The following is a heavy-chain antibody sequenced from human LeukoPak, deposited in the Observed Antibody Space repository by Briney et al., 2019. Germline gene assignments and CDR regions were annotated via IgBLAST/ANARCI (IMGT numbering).Heavy chain of an antibody. J-gene: IGHJ4*02. D-gene: IGHD4-23*01. CDR3: ARDYGGNSLDY. V-gene: IGHV3-48*04. CDR2: ISSSSSTI. CDR1: GFTFSSYS. Sequence: GGSLRLSCAASGFTFSSYSMNWVRQAPGKGLEWVSYISSSSSTIYYADSVKGRFTVSRDNAKNSLYLQMNSLRAEDTAVYYCARDYGGNSLDYWGQGTLVTVSS.